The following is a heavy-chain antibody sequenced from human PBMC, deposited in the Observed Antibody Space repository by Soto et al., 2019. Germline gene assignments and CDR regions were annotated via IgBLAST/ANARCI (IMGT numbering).Heavy chain of an antibody. V-gene: IGHV1-46*01. CDR1: GYTFTSYY. CDR3: ARDPLWGYESFDY. Sequence: GASVKVSCKASGYTFTSYYMHWVRQAPGQGLEWMGIINPSGGSTSYAQKFQGRVTMTRDTSTSTVYVELSSLRSEDTAVYYCARDPLWGYESFDYWGQGTLVTAPQ. CDR2: INPSGGST. J-gene: IGHJ4*02. D-gene: IGHD3-10*01.